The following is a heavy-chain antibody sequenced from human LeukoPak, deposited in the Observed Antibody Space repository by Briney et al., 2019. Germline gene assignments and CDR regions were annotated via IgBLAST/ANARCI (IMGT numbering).Heavy chain of an antibody. CDR3: ASRDSSGWYDY. V-gene: IGHV1-18*01. D-gene: IGHD6-19*01. CDR1: GYTFTSYG. Sequence: VSVKVSCKASGYTFTSYGISWVRQAPGQGLEWMGWISAYNGNTNYAQKLQGRVTMTTDTSTSTAYMELRSLRSDDTAVYYCASRDSSGWYDYWGQGTLVTVSS. CDR2: ISAYNGNT. J-gene: IGHJ4*02.